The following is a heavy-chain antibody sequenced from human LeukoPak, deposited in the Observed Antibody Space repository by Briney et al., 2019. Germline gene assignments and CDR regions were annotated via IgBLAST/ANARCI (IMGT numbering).Heavy chain of an antibody. Sequence: GESLKISCKGSGYSFTSYWIGWVRQMPGKGLEWMGIIYPGDSDTRYSPSFQGQVTISADKSISTAYLQWSSLKASDTAMYYCARQSVDTAMASLLWFGELSTNWFDPWGQGTLVTVSS. CDR3: ARQSVDTAMASLLWFGELSTNWFDP. D-gene: IGHD3-10*01. V-gene: IGHV5-51*01. J-gene: IGHJ5*02. CDR1: GYSFTSYW. CDR2: IYPGDSDT.